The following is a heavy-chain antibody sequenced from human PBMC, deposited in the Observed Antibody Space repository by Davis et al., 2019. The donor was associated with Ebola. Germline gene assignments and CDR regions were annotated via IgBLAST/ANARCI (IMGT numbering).Heavy chain of an antibody. V-gene: IGHV1-8*01. Sequence: ASVKVSCKASGYTFSSYDINWVRQATGQGLEWVGWMNPNSGSTTYAQKFQGRVTMTRDTSTRTVYMELSSLRSEDTAVYYCARGRGHYESSGGDFWGQGTLVTVSS. CDR3: ARGRGHYESSGGDF. CDR1: GYTFSSYD. J-gene: IGHJ4*02. D-gene: IGHD3-22*01. CDR2: MNPNSGST.